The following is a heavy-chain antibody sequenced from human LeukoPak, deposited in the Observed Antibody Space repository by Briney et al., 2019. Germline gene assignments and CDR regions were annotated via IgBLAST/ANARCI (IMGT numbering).Heavy chain of an antibody. CDR3: AREGGTRAYYYYGLDV. CDR2: IYHSGST. D-gene: IGHD6-25*01. CDR1: GGSISSGGYS. J-gene: IGHJ6*02. V-gene: IGHV4-30-2*01. Sequence: PSETLSLTCAVSGGSISSGGYSWSWIRQPPGKGLEWIGYIYHSGSTYYNPSLKSRVTISVDRSKNQFSLKLSSVTAADTAVYYCAREGGTRAYYYYGLDVWGQGTTVTVSS.